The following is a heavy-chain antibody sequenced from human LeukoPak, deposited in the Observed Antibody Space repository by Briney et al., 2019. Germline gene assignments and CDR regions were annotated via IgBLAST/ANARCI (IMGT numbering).Heavy chain of an antibody. J-gene: IGHJ4*02. Sequence: SETLSLTCTVSGGSISSSSYYWGWIRQPPGKGLEWIGSIYYSGSTYYNPSLKSTVTISVDTSKNQFSLKLSSVTAADTAVYYCKITYYDFWSGRGYFDYWGQGTLVTVSS. D-gene: IGHD3-3*01. CDR2: IYYSGST. CDR1: GGSISSSSYY. V-gene: IGHV4-39*01. CDR3: KITYYDFWSGRGYFDY.